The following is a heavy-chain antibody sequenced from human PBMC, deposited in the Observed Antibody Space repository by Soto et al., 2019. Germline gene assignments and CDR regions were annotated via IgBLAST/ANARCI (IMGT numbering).Heavy chain of an antibody. CDR1: GFTFSSYA. CDR3: ARSDRGMTTVTPFVY. J-gene: IGHJ4*02. CDR2: ISYDGSNK. V-gene: IGHV3-30-3*01. D-gene: IGHD4-17*01. Sequence: QVQLVESGGGVVQPGRSLRLSCAASGFTFSSYAMHWVRQAPGKGLEWVAVISYDGSNKYYADSVKGRFTISRDNSKNTLYLQMNSLRAEDTAVYYCARSDRGMTTVTPFVYWGQGTLVTVSS.